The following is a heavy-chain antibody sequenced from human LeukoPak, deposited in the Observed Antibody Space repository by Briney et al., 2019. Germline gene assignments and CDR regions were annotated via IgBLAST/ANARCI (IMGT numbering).Heavy chain of an antibody. Sequence: GESLKISCKGSVYSFTSYWIGWVRQMPGKGLEWMGIIYPGDSDTRYSPSFQGQVTISADKSISAAYLQWSSLKASDTAKYCCASIRITGTTDDAFDIWGQGKMVTVSP. D-gene: IGHD1-20*01. V-gene: IGHV5-51*01. J-gene: IGHJ3*02. CDR3: ASIRITGTTDDAFDI. CDR1: VYSFTSYW. CDR2: IYPGDSDT.